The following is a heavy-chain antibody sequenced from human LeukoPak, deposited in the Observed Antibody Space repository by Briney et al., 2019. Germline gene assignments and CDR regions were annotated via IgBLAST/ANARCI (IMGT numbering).Heavy chain of an antibody. Sequence: GASVKVSCKASGYTFTSYDINWVRQATGQGLEWMGWMNPNSGNTGYAQKFQGRVTMTRNTSISTAYMELSSLRSEDTAVYYCNMRKLGPYYYYYGMDIWGQGTTVTVSS. D-gene: IGHD7-27*01. CDR2: MNPNSGNT. CDR3: NMRKLGPYYYYYGMDI. J-gene: IGHJ6*02. V-gene: IGHV1-8*01. CDR1: GYTFTSYD.